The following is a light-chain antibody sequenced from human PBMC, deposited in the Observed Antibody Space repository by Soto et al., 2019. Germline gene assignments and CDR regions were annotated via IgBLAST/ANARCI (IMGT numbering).Light chain of an antibody. Sequence: DIQMTQSPSSLSASVGDRVTITCRASQGIGNDLGWFQQKPGKAPKRLIYGASSLQSGVPSRFSGSGSGTEFTLIISSLQPEDFATYYCLQLNSYPLTFGGGTKVEIK. CDR1: QGIGND. CDR3: LQLNSYPLT. CDR2: GAS. J-gene: IGKJ4*01. V-gene: IGKV1-17*01.